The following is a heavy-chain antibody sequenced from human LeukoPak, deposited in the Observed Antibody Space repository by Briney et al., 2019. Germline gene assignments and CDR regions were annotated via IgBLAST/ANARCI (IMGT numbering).Heavy chain of an antibody. V-gene: IGHV3-11*01. CDR2: ISSSGSTI. CDR3: GMYRGGWDYRGGGDFDY. J-gene: IGHJ4*02. Sequence: GGSLRLSCAASGFTFSDYYMSWIRQAPGKGLEWVSYISSSGSTIYYADSVKGRFTISRDNAKNSLYLQMNSLRGEDTAVYYWGMYRGGWDYRGGGDFDYWGQGTLVTVSS. D-gene: IGHD6-19*01. CDR1: GFTFSDYY.